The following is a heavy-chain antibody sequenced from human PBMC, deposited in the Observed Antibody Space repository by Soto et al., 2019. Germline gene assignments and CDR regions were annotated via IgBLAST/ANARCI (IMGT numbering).Heavy chain of an antibody. Sequence: GASVKVSCKASGGTFSSYAISWVRQAPGQGLEWMGGIIPIFGTANYAQKFQGRVTITADKSTSTAYMELSSLRSEDTAVYYCASGTVEMATYDYWGQGTLVTVS. CDR1: GGTFSSYA. CDR3: ASGTVEMATYDY. CDR2: IIPIFGTA. V-gene: IGHV1-69*06. D-gene: IGHD5-12*01. J-gene: IGHJ4*02.